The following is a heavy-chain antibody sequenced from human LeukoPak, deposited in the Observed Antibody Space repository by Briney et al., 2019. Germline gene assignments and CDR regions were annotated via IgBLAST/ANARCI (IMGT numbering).Heavy chain of an antibody. Sequence: GGSLRLSCAASGFTFSSYRMSWVRQAPGKGLEWVANIKQDGSEKYYVDSVKGRFTISRDNAKNSLYLQMNSLRAEDTAVYYCGGQRYHCSGGSCYEDYWGQGTLVTVSS. D-gene: IGHD2-15*01. CDR1: GFTFSSYR. J-gene: IGHJ4*02. V-gene: IGHV3-7*01. CDR2: IKQDGSEK. CDR3: GGQRYHCSGGSCYEDY.